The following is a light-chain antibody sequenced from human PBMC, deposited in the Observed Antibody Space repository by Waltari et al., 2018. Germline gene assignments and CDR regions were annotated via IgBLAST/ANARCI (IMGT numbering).Light chain of an antibody. CDR3: QQYDNWPQLT. V-gene: IGKV3-15*01. CDR1: QSVFNN. J-gene: IGKJ4*01. CDR2: GAS. Sequence: DIVMTQSPATLSVSPGERPTFSCRASQSVFNNLAWYQQKPGQAPRLLISGASTRATGIPARFSGTGSGTEFTLTISSLQSEDFAVYYCQQYDNWPQLTFGGGTKVEIK.